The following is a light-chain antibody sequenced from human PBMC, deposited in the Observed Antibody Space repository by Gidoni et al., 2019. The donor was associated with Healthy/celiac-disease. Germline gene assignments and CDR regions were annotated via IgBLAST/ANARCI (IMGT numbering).Light chain of an antibody. CDR2: QDS. V-gene: IGLV3-1*01. CDR3: QAWDSSTAGVRWV. J-gene: IGLJ3*02. Sequence: SYELTQPPSVSVSPGHTASITCPGDKLGDKYAFWYQQKPGQSPVLVIYQDSKRPSGIPERFSGSNSGNTATLTISGTQAMDEADYYCQAWDSSTAGVRWVFGGGTKLTVL. CDR1: KLGDKY.